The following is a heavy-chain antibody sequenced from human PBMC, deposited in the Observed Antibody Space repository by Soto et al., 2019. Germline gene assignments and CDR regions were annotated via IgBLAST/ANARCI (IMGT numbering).Heavy chain of an antibody. CDR1: GYSFTTYD. Sequence: QVQLVQSGAEVKKPGASVKVSCKASGYSFTTYDINWVRQATGQGLEWMGWMNPNSGDTGYAQKFQGRLTMTRDTSKSTAYMELSSLRSEDTAVYYCARVEGHGSGSYSRYWGQGTLVTVSS. CDR3: ARVEGHGSGSYSRY. J-gene: IGHJ4*02. D-gene: IGHD3-10*01. V-gene: IGHV1-8*01. CDR2: MNPNSGDT.